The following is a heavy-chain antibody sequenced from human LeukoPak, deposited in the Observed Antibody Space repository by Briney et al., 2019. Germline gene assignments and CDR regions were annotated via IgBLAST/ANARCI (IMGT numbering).Heavy chain of an antibody. CDR1: GFTFSNYA. CDR2: ISSSGGST. Sequence: PGGSLRLSCAASGFTFSNYAMSWVRQAPGKGLEWVSLISSSGGSTYYADSVKGRFTISRDNSKDTLYLHINSLRAEDTAVYYCAKVLSGSQDYWGQGTLVTVFS. J-gene: IGHJ4*02. V-gene: IGHV3-23*01. CDR3: AKVLSGSQDY. D-gene: IGHD1-26*01.